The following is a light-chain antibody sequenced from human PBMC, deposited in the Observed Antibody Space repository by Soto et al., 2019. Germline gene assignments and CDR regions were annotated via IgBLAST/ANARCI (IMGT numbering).Light chain of an antibody. CDR2: DDN. J-gene: IGLJ1*01. CDR3: GSWDSSLSAYV. Sequence: QSVLTQPPSVSAAPGQKVTISCSGSSSNIGGNSVSWYQQLPGTAPKLLIYDDNKRPSGIPDRFSGSKSGTSATLRITGFQTGDEADYYCGSWDSSLSAYVFGTGTNVTVL. CDR1: SSNIGGNS. V-gene: IGLV1-51*01.